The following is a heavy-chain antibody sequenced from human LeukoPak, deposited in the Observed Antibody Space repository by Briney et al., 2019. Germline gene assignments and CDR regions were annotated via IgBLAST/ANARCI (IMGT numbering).Heavy chain of an antibody. CDR3: AKFLPTHIVVANYYFDY. CDR1: GFTFSSYD. J-gene: IGHJ4*02. CDR2: ITSGGSGGSTI. D-gene: IGHD2-21*01. Sequence: PGGSLRLSCAASGFTFSSYDLIWVRQAPGKGLEWVSHITSGGSGGSTIYYADSVKGRFTISRDNAKNSLYLQMNSLRAEDTAVYYCAKFLPTHIVVANYYFDYWGQGTLVTVSS. V-gene: IGHV3-48*03.